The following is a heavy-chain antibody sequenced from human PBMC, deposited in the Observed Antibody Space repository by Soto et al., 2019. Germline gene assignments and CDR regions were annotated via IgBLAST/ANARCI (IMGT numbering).Heavy chain of an antibody. D-gene: IGHD2-15*01. CDR3: ARDLQGCSGGSFYLSRYFDL. CDR2: SYYSGST. V-gene: IGHV4-30-4*01. Sequence: QVQLQESGPGLVKPSQTLSLTCTVSGGSISRGDYYCSWIRKPPVQHLEWIGYSYYSGSTYNNPCLKSRVTITVDTSKHHFSLKLRSVTATDTAVYYCARDLQGCSGGSFYLSRYFDLWGRGTLVTVSS. J-gene: IGHJ2*01. CDR1: GGSISRGDYY.